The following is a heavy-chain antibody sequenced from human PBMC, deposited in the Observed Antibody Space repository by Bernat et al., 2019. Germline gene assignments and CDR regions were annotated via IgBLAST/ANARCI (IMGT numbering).Heavy chain of an antibody. CDR3: ATTSVSLYWYFDL. CDR1: GFIFTSNG. Sequence: QVELVQSGTEMKKLGASVRVSCKAPGFIFTSNGFAWVRQAPGQGLEWMGRVSAYNGDTQYAQKFQGRVLMTTDSSTTTAYMELKNLRSDDTAVDFCATTSVSLYWYFDLWGRGTLVTVSS. CDR2: VSAYNGDT. J-gene: IGHJ2*01. V-gene: IGHV1-18*01.